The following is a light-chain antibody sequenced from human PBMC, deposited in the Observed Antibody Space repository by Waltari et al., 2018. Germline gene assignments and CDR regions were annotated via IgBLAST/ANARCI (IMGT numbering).Light chain of an antibody. J-gene: IGKJ3*01. CDR1: RDIGLY. CDR2: TAS. CDR3: LQYYSYPAT. Sequence: DVQMTQSPSSLSASVGDRVTITCRASRDIGLYLAWFQQKPGKAPRCLIYTASSLQSGAPSTFSGSGAGTEFTLTISSLQPEDFATYYCLQYYSYPATFGPGTKVDF. V-gene: IGKV1-16*01.